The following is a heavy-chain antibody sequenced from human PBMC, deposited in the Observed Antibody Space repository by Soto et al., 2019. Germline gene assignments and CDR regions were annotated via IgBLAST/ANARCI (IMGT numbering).Heavy chain of an antibody. J-gene: IGHJ5*02. CDR1: GYSISSGYY. CDR3: ATTSGSFPS. D-gene: IGHD1-26*01. CDR2: IYHSGRT. V-gene: IGHV4-38-2*01. Sequence: SETLSLTCAVSGYSISSGYYWGWIRQPPGKGLEWIGSIYHSGRTYYNQSLKSRLTISLDTSKNQFSLKLTSVTAADTALYFCATTSGSFPSWGQGKMVTVSP.